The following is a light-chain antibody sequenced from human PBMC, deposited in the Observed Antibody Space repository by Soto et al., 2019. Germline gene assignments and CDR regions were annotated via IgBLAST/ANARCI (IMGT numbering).Light chain of an antibody. CDR1: SSNIGSNY. CDR2: RNN. V-gene: IGLV1-47*01. CDR3: AAWDDSLSGHVV. Sequence: QSVLTQPPSASGTPGQRVTISCSGSSSNIGSNYVYWYQQLPGTAPKLLIYRNNQRPSGVPDRFSGSKSGTSASLAISGRRSEDEADYYCAAWDDSLSGHVVVGGGTKLTVL. J-gene: IGLJ2*01.